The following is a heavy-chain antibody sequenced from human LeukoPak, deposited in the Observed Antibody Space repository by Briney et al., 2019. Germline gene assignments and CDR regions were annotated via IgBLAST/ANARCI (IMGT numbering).Heavy chain of an antibody. Sequence: GGSLRLSCAASGFTFSSYEMNWVRQAPGKGLEWVSYISSSGSTIYYADSVKGRFTISRDNAKNSLYLQMNSQRAEDTAVYYCARASLRYFDWLLGTGMDVWGKGTTVTVSS. V-gene: IGHV3-48*03. CDR2: ISSSGSTI. CDR1: GFTFSSYE. J-gene: IGHJ6*04. D-gene: IGHD3-9*01. CDR3: ARASLRYFDWLLGTGMDV.